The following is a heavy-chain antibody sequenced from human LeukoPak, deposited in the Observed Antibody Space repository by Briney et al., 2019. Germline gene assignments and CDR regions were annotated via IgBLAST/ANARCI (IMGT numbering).Heavy chain of an antibody. V-gene: IGHV3-48*04. CDR2: ISSSSSTI. CDR3: ARDLSGYSGYVLYYYYGMDV. D-gene: IGHD5-12*01. CDR1: GFTFSSYS. Sequence: GGSLRLSCAASGFTFSSYSMNWVRQAPGKGLEWVSYISSSSSTIYYADSVKGRFTISRDNAKNSLYLQMNSLRAEDTAVYYCARDLSGYSGYVLYYYYGMDVWGQGTTVTVSS. J-gene: IGHJ6*02.